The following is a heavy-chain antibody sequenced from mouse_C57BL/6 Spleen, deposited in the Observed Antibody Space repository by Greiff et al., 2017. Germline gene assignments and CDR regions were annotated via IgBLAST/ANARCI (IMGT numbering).Heavy chain of an antibody. Sequence: QVQLQQPGAELVMPGASVKLSCKASGYTFTSYWMHWVKQRPGQGLEWIGEIDPSDSYTNYNQKFKGKSTLTVDKSSSTAYMQLSSLTSEDSAVYYCARQGFTAMDYWGQGTSVTVSS. J-gene: IGHJ4*01. CDR2: IDPSDSYT. CDR1: GYTFTSYW. CDR3: ARQGFTAMDY. V-gene: IGHV1-69*01.